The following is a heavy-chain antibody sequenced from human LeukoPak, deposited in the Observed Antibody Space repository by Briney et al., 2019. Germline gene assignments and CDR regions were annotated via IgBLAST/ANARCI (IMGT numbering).Heavy chain of an antibody. CDR2: ISGDGGST. CDR3: AKQSGSPRIYYYYYGMDV. V-gene: IGHV3-43*02. Sequence: PGGSLRLSCAASGFTFDDYAMHWVRQAPGKGLEWVSLISGDGGSTYYADSVKGRFTISRDNSKNSLYLQMNSLRTEDTALYYCAKQSGSPRIYYYYYGMDVWGQGTTVTVSS. CDR1: GFTFDDYA. D-gene: IGHD1-26*01. J-gene: IGHJ6*02.